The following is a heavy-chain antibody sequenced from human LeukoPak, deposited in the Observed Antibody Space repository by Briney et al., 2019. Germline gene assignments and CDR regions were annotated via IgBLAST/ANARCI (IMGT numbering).Heavy chain of an antibody. V-gene: IGHV3-21*01. Sequence: GGSLRLSCAASGFTFSSYSMNWVRQAPGKGLEWVSSISSSSSYIHYADSVKGRFTISRDNAKNSLYLQMNSLRAEDTAVSYCASPADYGVNYGMDVWGQGTTVTVSS. D-gene: IGHD4-17*01. J-gene: IGHJ6*02. CDR1: GFTFSSYS. CDR3: ASPADYGVNYGMDV. CDR2: ISSSSSYI.